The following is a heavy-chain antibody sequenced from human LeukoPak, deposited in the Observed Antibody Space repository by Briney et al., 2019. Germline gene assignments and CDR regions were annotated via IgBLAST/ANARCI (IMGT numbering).Heavy chain of an antibody. V-gene: IGHV4-34*01. CDR2: ISHGGIT. D-gene: IGHD4-23*01. Sequence: SETLSLTCAVYGGSFSGYYWSWIRQPPGKGLEWIGEISHGGITHYNPSLKSRVTISVDTSKNQFSLKLSSVTAADTAVYYCARGGVDYGGVGGYFDYWGQGILVTVSS. J-gene: IGHJ4*02. CDR1: GGSFSGYY. CDR3: ARGGVDYGGVGGYFDY.